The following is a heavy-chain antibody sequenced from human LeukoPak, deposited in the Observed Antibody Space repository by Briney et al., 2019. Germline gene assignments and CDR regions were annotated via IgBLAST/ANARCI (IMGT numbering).Heavy chain of an antibody. CDR1: GGTFSSYA. D-gene: IGHD2-15*01. CDR3: ARDPSYSGYYFDY. CDR2: IIPIFGTA. Sequence: ASVKVSCKASGGTFSSYAISWVRQAPGQGLEWMGGIIPIFGTANYAQKFQGRVTITADKSTSTAYMELSSLRSEDTAVYYCARDPSYSGYYFDYWGQGTLVTVSS. V-gene: IGHV1-69*06. J-gene: IGHJ4*02.